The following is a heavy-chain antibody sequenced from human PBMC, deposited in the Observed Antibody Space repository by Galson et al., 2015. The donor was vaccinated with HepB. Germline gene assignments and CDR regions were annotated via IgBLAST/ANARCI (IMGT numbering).Heavy chain of an antibody. Sequence: SLRLSCAASGFTFANYAMSWVRQAPGKGLEWVSGINGAAGTIYNADSVKGRFAISRDNSRNTLYLQMNSLRVEDTAIYYCAKSNRTNVDDSSTYSGYFHLWGQGTLVTVSS. CDR3: AKSNRTNVDDSSTYSGYFHL. V-gene: IGHV3-23*01. CDR1: GFTFANYA. D-gene: IGHD3-22*01. J-gene: IGHJ1*01. CDR2: INGAAGTI.